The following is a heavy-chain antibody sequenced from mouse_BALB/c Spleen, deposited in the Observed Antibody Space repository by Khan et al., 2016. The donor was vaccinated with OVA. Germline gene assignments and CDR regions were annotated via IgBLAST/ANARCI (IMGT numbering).Heavy chain of an antibody. V-gene: IGHV2-3*01. CDR3: AKLRVFYFDY. Sequence: QVQLKESGPGLVAPSQSLSITCTVSGFSLTSNGVSWVRQPPGKGLEWLGVIWGDGSINYHSVLKSRLSISKDNSKSQVFLKLNSLPTDDTATYYCAKLRVFYFDYWGQGTTLTVSS. CDR1: GFSLTSNG. J-gene: IGHJ2*01. CDR2: IWGDGSI.